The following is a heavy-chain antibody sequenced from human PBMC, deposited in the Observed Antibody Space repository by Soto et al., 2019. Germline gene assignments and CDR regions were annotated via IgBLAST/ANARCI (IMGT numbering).Heavy chain of an antibody. V-gene: IGHV3-30*18. J-gene: IGHJ4*02. D-gene: IGHD6-6*01. CDR3: AKEPTIAAINFDY. CDR1: GFTFSSYG. CDR2: VSSDGYTT. Sequence: QVQLVESGGGLVQPGRSLRLSCAASGFTFSSYGIHWVRQAPGKGLEWVAVVSSDGYTTYYGDSVKGRFTISRDNSKNTLYLQMNSLRTADTAVYYCAKEPTIAAINFDYWGQGTLVTVSS.